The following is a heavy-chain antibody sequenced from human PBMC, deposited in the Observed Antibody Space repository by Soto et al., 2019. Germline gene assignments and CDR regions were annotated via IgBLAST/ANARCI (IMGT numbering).Heavy chain of an antibody. CDR1: GFTFSNSA. D-gene: IGHD5-18*01. V-gene: IGHV3-23*01. J-gene: IGHJ5*02. CDR2: INGRGIFI. Sequence: GGSLRLSCAASGFTFSNSAMSWVRQAPGKGLEWVAAINGRGIFIHYADSVKGRFTISRDNSKNTLFLQMSSLRAEDTALYYCAKGGYSQENMESWGLGTLVTVSS. CDR3: AKGGYSQENMES.